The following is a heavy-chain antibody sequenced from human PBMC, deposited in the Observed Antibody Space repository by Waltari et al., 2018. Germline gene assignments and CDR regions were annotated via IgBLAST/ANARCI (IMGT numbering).Heavy chain of an antibody. CDR1: GFTVSSYA. J-gene: IGHJ4*02. Sequence: EVQLLESGGGLVQPGGSLRLSCAASGFTVSSYAMGWLRQAPGKGLEWVSAISCSGGSTYYADSVKGLFTISRDNSENTLYLQMNSLRAEDTAVYSGAKGSSKYSSSHRLDYWGQGTLVTVSS. V-gene: IGHV3-23*01. CDR3: AKGSSKYSSSHRLDY. CDR2: ISCSGGST. D-gene: IGHD6-6*01.